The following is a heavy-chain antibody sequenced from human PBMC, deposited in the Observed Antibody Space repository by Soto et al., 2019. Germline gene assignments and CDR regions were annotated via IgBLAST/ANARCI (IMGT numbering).Heavy chain of an antibody. CDR3: ARGPANYYFDY. CDR2: IYRSGST. D-gene: IGHD2-8*01. V-gene: IGHV4-38-2*01. CDR1: GYSISSGYY. Sequence: PSETLSLTCAVSGYSISSGYYWGWIRQPPGEGLEWIGRIYRSGSTYYNPSLKSQVTISVDTSKSQLSLKLSSVTAADTALYYCARGPANYYFDYWGQGTLVTVSS. J-gene: IGHJ4*02.